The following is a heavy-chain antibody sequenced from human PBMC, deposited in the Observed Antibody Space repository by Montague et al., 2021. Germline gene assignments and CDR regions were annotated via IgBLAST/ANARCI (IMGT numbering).Heavy chain of an antibody. Sequence: SETLSLTCSVSGDSVRCGIYHWGWIRQSPGKGLEWIGYICDGGSATYKTSLGSRVTMSLDTSSNQFSLNLRSATAADTAVYYCAVYYNGGGGRGSWGQGTLVTVSS. V-gene: IGHV4-61*01. J-gene: IGHJ5*02. CDR1: GDSVRCGIYH. D-gene: IGHD3-22*01. CDR3: AVYYNGGGGRGS. CDR2: ICDGGSA.